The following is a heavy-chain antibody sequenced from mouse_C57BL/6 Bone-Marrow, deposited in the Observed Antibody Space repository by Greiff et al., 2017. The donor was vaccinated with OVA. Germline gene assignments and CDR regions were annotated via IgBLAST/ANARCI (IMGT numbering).Heavy chain of an antibody. D-gene: IGHD3-2*02. CDR3: AREGRQLRLRPAWFAY. V-gene: IGHV1-76*01. CDR2: IYPGSGNT. Sequence: VQLQQSGAELVRPGASVKLSCKASGYTFTDYYINWVKQRPGQGLEWIARIYPGSGNTYYNEKFKGKATLTAEKSSSTAYMQLSSLTSEDSAVYFGAREGRQLRLRPAWFAYWGQGTLVTVSA. J-gene: IGHJ3*01. CDR1: GYTFTDYY.